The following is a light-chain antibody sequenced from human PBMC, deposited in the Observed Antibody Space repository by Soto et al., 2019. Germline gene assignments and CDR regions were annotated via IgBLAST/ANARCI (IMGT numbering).Light chain of an antibody. CDR3: HQFNTYPIT. J-gene: IGKJ5*01. CDR2: DVS. CDR1: QDIRGA. V-gene: IGKV1-13*02. Sequence: AIQLTQSPSSLSASVGDRVTITCRASQDIRGALAWYQQKPGKPPKLLIFDVSSLQSGVPSRFSGSGSGTDFTLTISSLQPEDFATYYCHQFNTYPITFGQGTRLEI.